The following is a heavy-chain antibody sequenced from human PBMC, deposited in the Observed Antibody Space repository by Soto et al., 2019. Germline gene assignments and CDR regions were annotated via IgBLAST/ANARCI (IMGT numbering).Heavy chain of an antibody. V-gene: IGHV3-23*01. Sequence: GGSLRLSCAVSGFTFSNHAMSWVRQSPGKGLEWVSAISTAVGATYYADSVKGRFTISRDDSKNTLYLQMDSLRAEDTAVYYCAKDRTAAARNFDYWGQGTLVTVLL. CDR1: GFTFSNHA. D-gene: IGHD6-25*01. CDR2: ISTAVGAT. J-gene: IGHJ4*02. CDR3: AKDRTAAARNFDY.